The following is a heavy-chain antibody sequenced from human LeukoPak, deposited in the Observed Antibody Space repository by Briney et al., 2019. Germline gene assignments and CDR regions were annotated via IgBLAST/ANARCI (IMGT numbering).Heavy chain of an antibody. V-gene: IGHV3-30*19. CDR3: ARVRRDGYKGYFDY. J-gene: IGHJ4*02. D-gene: IGHD5-24*01. CDR2: ISYDGSNK. Sequence: PGGSLRLSCAASGLTFSSYGMHWVRQAPGKGLEWVAVISYDGSNKYYADSVKGRFTISRDNSKNTLYLQMNSLRAEDTAVYYCARVRRDGYKGYFDYWGQGTLVTVSS. CDR1: GLTFSSYG.